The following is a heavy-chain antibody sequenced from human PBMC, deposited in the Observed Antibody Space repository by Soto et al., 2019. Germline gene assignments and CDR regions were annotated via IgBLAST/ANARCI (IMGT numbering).Heavy chain of an antibody. CDR2: ISYDGSNK. CDR3: ARALFGYSYGY. CDR1: GFTFSSYA. D-gene: IGHD5-18*01. V-gene: IGHV3-30-3*01. J-gene: IGHJ4*02. Sequence: QVQLVESGGGVVQPGRSLRLSCAASGFTFSSYAMHWVRQAPGQGLEWVAVISYDGSNKYYADSVKGRFTISRDNSKNTLYLQMNSLRAEDTAVYYCARALFGYSYGYWGQGTLVTVSS.